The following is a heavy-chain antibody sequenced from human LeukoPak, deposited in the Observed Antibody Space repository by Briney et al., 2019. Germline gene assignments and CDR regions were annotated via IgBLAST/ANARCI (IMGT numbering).Heavy chain of an antibody. D-gene: IGHD3-3*01. CDR2: XXYDGSNK. CDR3: ARVYYDFWSGYSPYDY. J-gene: IGHJ4*02. V-gene: IGHV3-30-3*01. Sequence: MXXXRQAPGKGLEWVAXXXYDGSNKYYADSVKGRFTISRDNSKNTLYLQMNSLRAEDTAVYYCARVYYDFWSGYSPYDYWGQGTLVTVSS.